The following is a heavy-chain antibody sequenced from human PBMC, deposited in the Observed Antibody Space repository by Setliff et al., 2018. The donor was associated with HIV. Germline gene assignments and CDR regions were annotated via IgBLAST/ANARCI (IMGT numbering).Heavy chain of an antibody. Sequence: ASVKVSCKASGYTFTGHYLHWVRQAPGQGLEWLGWVNPNSGDAIYAQNFQGRVTMTRDTSASAAYMDLSSLRSEDTAVYYCARIWGIPPLYYFDYWGQGTLVTVSS. V-gene: IGHV1-2*02. CDR2: VNPNSGDA. CDR1: GYTFTGHY. CDR3: ARIWGIPPLYYFDY. D-gene: IGHD3-16*01. J-gene: IGHJ4*02.